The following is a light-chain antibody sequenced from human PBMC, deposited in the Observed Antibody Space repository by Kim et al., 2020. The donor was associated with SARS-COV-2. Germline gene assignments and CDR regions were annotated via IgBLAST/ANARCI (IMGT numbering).Light chain of an antibody. CDR3: QQFYDTPLT. J-gene: IGKJ4*01. CDR2: WAS. Sequence: RTTISCKSSQSLIYTSNNETYVAWYQQKPGQSPKLLIYWASIRDSGVPDRFIGGGSGADFTLTISSLQAEDVAVYYCQQFYDTPLTFGGGTKVEI. CDR1: QSLIYTSNNETY. V-gene: IGKV4-1*01.